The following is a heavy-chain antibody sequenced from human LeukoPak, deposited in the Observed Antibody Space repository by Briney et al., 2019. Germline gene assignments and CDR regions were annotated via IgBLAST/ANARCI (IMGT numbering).Heavy chain of an antibody. D-gene: IGHD3-3*01. Sequence: ASVKVSCKVSGYTLTELSMHWVRQAPGEGLEWMGGFDPEDGETIYAQKFQGRVTMTEDTSTDTAYMELSSLRSEDTAVYYCATVKGITIFGVAHNWFDPWGQGTLVTVSS. J-gene: IGHJ5*02. CDR1: GYTLTELS. CDR2: FDPEDGET. CDR3: ATVKGITIFGVAHNWFDP. V-gene: IGHV1-24*01.